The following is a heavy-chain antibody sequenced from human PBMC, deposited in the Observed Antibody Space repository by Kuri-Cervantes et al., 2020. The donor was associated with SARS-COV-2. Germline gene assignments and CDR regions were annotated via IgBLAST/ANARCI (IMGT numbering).Heavy chain of an antibody. Sequence: SLKISCAASGFPFDDYVMHWVRQAPGKGLEVVSGISWNSGNIGHADSAKGRFTISRDNAKNTLYLQMNSLRAEETAVYYCVREVTFHYYYYYTDVWGKGTTVTVSS. CDR1: GFPFDDYV. CDR3: VREVTFHYYYYYTDV. J-gene: IGHJ6*03. D-gene: IGHD4-23*01. CDR2: ISWNSGNI. V-gene: IGHV3-9*01.